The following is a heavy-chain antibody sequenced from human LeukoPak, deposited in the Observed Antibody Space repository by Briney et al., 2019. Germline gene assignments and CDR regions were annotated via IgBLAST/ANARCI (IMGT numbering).Heavy chain of an antibody. CDR1: GYSFTSYW. Sequence: GESLKISCKGSGYSFTSYWIGWVRQMPGKGLEWMGIIYPGDSDTRYSPSFQGQATISADKSISTAYLQWSSLKASDTAMYYCARGPHYDILTGYYTNFDYWGQGTLVTVSS. J-gene: IGHJ4*02. CDR3: ARGPHYDILTGYYTNFDY. V-gene: IGHV5-51*01. CDR2: IYPGDSDT. D-gene: IGHD3-9*01.